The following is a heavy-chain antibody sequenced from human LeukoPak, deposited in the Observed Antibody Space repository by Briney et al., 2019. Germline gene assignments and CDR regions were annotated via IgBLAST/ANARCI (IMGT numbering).Heavy chain of an antibody. J-gene: IGHJ6*04. CDR2: ISDDGSNK. Sequence: GGSLRLSCAAPGFTSGFTFSRFGMHWVRQAPGKGLEWVAVISDDGSNKYYADSVKGRFTISRDNSKNTLYLQMNSLRAEDTAVYYCAKEEDGMDVWGKGTTVTVSS. CDR1: GFTFSRFG. V-gene: IGHV3-30*18. CDR3: AKEEDGMDV.